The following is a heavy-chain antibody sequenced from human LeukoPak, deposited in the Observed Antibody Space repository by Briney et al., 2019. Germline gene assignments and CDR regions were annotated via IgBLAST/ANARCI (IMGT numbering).Heavy chain of an antibody. V-gene: IGHV4-31*03. CDR3: ARDRVVVTSNYFDY. CDR1: GGSISSGGYY. J-gene: IGHJ4*02. CDR2: IYYSGST. D-gene: IGHD3-22*01. Sequence: PSETLSLTCTVSGGSISSGGYYWSWIRRHPGKGLEWIGYIYYSGSTYYNPSLKSRVTISVDTSKNQFSLKLSSVTAADTAVYYCARDRVVVTSNYFDYWGQGTLVTVSS.